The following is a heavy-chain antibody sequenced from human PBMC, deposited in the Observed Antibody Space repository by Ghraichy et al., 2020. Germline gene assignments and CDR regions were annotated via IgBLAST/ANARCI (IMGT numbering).Heavy chain of an antibody. CDR2: IYYSGST. J-gene: IGHJ4*02. V-gene: IGHV4-39*01. CDR3: ARQGVPSTIVD. Sequence: SETLSLTCTVSGGSISSSSYYWGWIRQPPGKGLEWIGSIYYSGSTYYNPSLKSRVTISVDTSKNQFSLKLSSVTAEDTAVYYCARQGVPSTIVDWGQGTLVTVSS. CDR1: GGSISSSSYY. D-gene: IGHD2-8*01.